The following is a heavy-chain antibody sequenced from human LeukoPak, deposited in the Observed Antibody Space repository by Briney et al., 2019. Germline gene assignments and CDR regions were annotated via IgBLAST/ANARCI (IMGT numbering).Heavy chain of an antibody. CDR1: GGSISSYY. V-gene: IGHV4-59*08. D-gene: IGHD6-19*01. CDR3: ASDSSGPAPEYFQH. CDR2: IYYSGST. Sequence: SETLSLTCTVSGGSISSYYWSWIRQPPGKGLEGIGYIYYSGSTNYNPSLKSRVTISVDTSKNQFSLKLSSVTAADTAVYYCASDSSGPAPEYFQHWGQGTLVTVSS. J-gene: IGHJ1*01.